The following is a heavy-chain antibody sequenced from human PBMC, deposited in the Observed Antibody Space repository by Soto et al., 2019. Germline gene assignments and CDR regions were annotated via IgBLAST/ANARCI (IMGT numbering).Heavy chain of an antibody. V-gene: IGHV3-21*01. CDR2: ISSSRNYI. CDR3: ARGKSEWELLNY. Sequence: EVQLVESGGGLVKPGGSLRLSCAASGFTFSSYNMNWVRQAPGKGLEWVSSISSSRNYIYYADSVKGRFTISRDNAKNSLYLQMNSPRVEDTAVYYCARGKSEWELLNYWGQGTLVTVSS. J-gene: IGHJ4*02. D-gene: IGHD1-26*01. CDR1: GFTFSSYN.